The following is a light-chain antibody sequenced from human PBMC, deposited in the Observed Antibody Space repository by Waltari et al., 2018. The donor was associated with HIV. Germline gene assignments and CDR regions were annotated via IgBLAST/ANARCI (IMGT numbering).Light chain of an antibody. V-gene: IGKV1-5*03. J-gene: IGKJ3*01. CDR3: QQYGGSLT. CDR1: QNVDTW. CDR2: KAS. Sequence: IQMTQSPSILSASVGDRVTITCRASQNVDTWLAWYQQRPGRAPKLLIYKASTLEYGVPARFSGSGSGTNFTLTISRLDPEDFAVYYCQQYGGSLTFGPGTKVDIK.